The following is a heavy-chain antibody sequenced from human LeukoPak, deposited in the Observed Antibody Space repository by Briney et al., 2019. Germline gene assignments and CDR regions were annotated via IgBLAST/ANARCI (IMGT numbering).Heavy chain of an antibody. V-gene: IGHV3-23*01. CDR3: AKGHRYCTSGNCNSAVDY. Sequence: GGSLRLSCSMSGFTLSHYAMSWVRQAPGKGLEWVSTIGGGGGSTDYTDSVKGRYTISRDNSKNTLYLQMNSLGAEDTAVYYCAKGHRYCTSGNCNSAVDYWGQGTLVTVSS. CDR1: GFTLSHYA. CDR2: IGGGGGST. J-gene: IGHJ4*02. D-gene: IGHD2-15*01.